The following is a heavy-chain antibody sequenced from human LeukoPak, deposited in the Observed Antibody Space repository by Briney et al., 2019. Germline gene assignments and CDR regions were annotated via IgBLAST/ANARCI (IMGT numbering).Heavy chain of an antibody. V-gene: IGHV3-30-3*01. Sequence: GGSLRLSCAASGFTFSSYAMHWVRQAPGKGLEWVAVISYDGSNKYYADSVKGRFTISRDNSKNTLYLQMNSLRAEDTAVYYCARVGIAAAGADYWGQGTLVTVSS. CDR1: GFTFSSYA. D-gene: IGHD6-13*01. CDR3: ARVGIAAAGADY. CDR2: ISYDGSNK. J-gene: IGHJ4*02.